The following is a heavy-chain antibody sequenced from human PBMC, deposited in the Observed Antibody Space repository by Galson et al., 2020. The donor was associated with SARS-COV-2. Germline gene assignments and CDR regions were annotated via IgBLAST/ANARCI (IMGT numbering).Heavy chain of an antibody. CDR3: ARGASSGYYRFDAFDI. V-gene: IGHV3-13*05. J-gene: IGHJ3*02. D-gene: IGHD3-22*01. CDR2: IGTAGDP. CDR1: GFTFSSYD. Sequence: GESLKISCAASGFTFSSYDMHWVRQATGKGLEWVSAIGTAGDPYYPGSVKGRFTISRENAKNSLYLQMNSLRAGDTAVYYCARGASSGYYRFDAFDIWGQGTMVTVSS.